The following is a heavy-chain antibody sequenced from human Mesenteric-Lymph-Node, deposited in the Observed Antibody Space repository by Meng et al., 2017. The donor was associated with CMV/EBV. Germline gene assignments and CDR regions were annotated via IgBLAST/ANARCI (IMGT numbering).Heavy chain of an antibody. V-gene: IGHV1-3*01. J-gene: IGHJ4*02. Sequence: KASGYTFTSDAMHWVRQAPGQRLEWMGWINAGNGNTKYSQKFQGRVTITRDTSASTAYMELSSLRSEDTAVYYCAVPGVYGDYVPDYWGQGTLVTVSS. CDR2: INAGNGNT. D-gene: IGHD4-17*01. CDR3: AVPGVYGDYVPDY. CDR1: GYTFTSDA.